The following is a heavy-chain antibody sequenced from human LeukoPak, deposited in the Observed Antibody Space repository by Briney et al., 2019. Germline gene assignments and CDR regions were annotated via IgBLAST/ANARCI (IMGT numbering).Heavy chain of an antibody. CDR2: IWYDGSNK. V-gene: IGHV3-33*06. J-gene: IGHJ4*02. Sequence: GGSLRLSCAASGFTFSSYGMHWVRQAPGKGLEWVAVIWYDGSNKYYADSVKGRFTISRDNSKNTLYLQMNSLRAEATAVYYCAKGVAVAGVAYFDYSGPGTLVTVSS. D-gene: IGHD6-19*01. CDR1: GFTFSSYG. CDR3: AKGVAVAGVAYFDY.